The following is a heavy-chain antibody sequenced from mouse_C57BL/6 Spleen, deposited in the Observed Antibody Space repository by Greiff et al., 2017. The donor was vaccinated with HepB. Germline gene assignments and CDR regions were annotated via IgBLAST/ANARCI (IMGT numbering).Heavy chain of an antibody. J-gene: IGHJ4*01. CDR2: INYDGSST. CDR3: AREYSNFYYAMDY. Sequence: EVMLVESEGGLVQPGSSMKLSCTASGFTFSDYYMAWVRQVPEKGLEWVANINYDGSSTYYLDSLKSRFIISRDNAKNILYLQMSSLKSEDTATYYCAREYSNFYYAMDYWGQGTSVTVSS. CDR1: GFTFSDYY. V-gene: IGHV5-16*01. D-gene: IGHD2-5*01.